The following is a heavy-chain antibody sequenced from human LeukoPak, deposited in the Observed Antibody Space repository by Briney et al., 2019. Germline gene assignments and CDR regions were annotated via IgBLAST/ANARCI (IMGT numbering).Heavy chain of an antibody. Sequence: GASVKVSCKASGYTFTGYYMHWVRQAPGQGLEWMGGIIPIFGTANYAQKFQGRVTITADESTSTAYMELSSLRSEDTAVYYCARGSAMGGIWFDPWGQGTLVTVSS. D-gene: IGHD3-10*01. CDR3: ARGSAMGGIWFDP. CDR1: GYTFTGYY. J-gene: IGHJ5*02. V-gene: IGHV1-69*13. CDR2: IIPIFGTA.